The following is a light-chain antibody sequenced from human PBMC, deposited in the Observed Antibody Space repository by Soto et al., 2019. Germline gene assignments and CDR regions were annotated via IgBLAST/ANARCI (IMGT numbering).Light chain of an antibody. CDR1: QRISGSN. CDR2: GSS. V-gene: IGKV3-20*01. Sequence: DIVLTQSPGSLSLSPGERATLSCRASQRISGSNVGWYQQRPGQPPRLIIYGSSKRTTGVPDRFSGSGSGTDFTLTISSLEPEDFAEYYCQHYSSELLPFGGGTKVEIK. CDR3: QHYSSELLP. J-gene: IGKJ4*01.